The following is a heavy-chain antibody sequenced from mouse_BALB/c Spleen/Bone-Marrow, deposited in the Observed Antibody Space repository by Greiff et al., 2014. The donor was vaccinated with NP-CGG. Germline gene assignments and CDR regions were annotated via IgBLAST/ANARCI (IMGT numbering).Heavy chain of an antibody. CDR3: ARLIYGSSYIVDF. CDR2: INPSNGRT. D-gene: IGHD1-1*01. J-gene: IGHJ4*01. CDR1: GYTFTGYW. Sequence: QLXXSGAELVKPGASVKLSCKASGYTFTGYWMHWVKQXPGQGLEWXXEINPSNGRTNYNEKFKSMATLTVDKSSSTACMQLSSLTSEDSAVFYCARLIYGSSYIVDFWGQGTSVTVSS. V-gene: IGHV1S81*02.